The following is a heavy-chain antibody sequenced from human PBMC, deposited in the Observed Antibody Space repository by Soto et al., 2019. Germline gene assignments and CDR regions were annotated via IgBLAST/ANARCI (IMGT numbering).Heavy chain of an antibody. CDR3: ASPLGFCGGGNCYSTYGMDV. D-gene: IGHD2-15*01. J-gene: IGHJ6*02. CDR2: IIPIFGTA. Sequence: QVQLVQSGAEVKKPGSSVKVSCKASGGTFSSYAISWVRQAPGQGPEWMGRIIPIFGTANYAQKFQGRVTITADESTSTASMELSSLRSEDTAVYYCASPLGFCGGGNCYSTYGMDVWGQGTTVTVSS. CDR1: GGTFSSYA. V-gene: IGHV1-69*15.